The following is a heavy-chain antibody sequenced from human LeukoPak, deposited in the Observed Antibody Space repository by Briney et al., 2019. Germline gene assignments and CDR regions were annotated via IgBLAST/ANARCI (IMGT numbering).Heavy chain of an antibody. CDR3: TTRNHSGSYLFDY. V-gene: IGHV3-15*01. J-gene: IGHJ4*02. Sequence: GGSLRLSCAASGFTFSSYGMSWVRQAPGKGLEWVGRIKSKTDGGTTDYAAPVKGRFTISRDDSKNTLYLQMNSPKTEDTAVYYCTTRNHSGSYLFDYWGQGTLVTVSS. CDR1: GFTFSSYG. D-gene: IGHD1-26*01. CDR2: IKSKTDGGTT.